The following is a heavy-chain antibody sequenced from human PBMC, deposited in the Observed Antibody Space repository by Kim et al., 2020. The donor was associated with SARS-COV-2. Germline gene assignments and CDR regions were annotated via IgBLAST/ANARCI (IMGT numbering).Heavy chain of an antibody. J-gene: IGHJ6*02. CDR3: AEGGYYGSGRRGPYYYGMDV. CDR2: ISAYNGNT. D-gene: IGHD3-10*01. Sequence: ASVKVSCKASGYTFTSYGISWVRQAPGQGLEWMGWISAYNGNTNYAQKLQGRVTMTTDTSTSTAYMELRSLRSDDTAVYYCAEGGYYGSGRRGPYYYGMDVWGQGTTVTVSS. V-gene: IGHV1-18*04. CDR1: GYTFTSYG.